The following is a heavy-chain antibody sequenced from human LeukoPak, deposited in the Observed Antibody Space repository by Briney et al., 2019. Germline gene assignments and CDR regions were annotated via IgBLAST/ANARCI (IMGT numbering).Heavy chain of an antibody. J-gene: IGHJ4*02. CDR3: ARPGRKSTSPTDY. D-gene: IGHD2-2*01. Sequence: GASVKVSCKASGYTFTSYDINWVRQATGQELEWMGWMNPNSGNTGYAQKFQGRVTMTRNTSISTAYMELSSLRSEDTAVYYCARPGRKSTSPTDYWGQGTLVTVSS. CDR2: MNPNSGNT. CDR1: GYTFTSYD. V-gene: IGHV1-8*01.